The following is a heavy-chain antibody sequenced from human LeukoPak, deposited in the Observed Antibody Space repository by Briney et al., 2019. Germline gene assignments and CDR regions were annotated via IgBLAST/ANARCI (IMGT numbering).Heavy chain of an antibody. Sequence: GGSLRLFCTASGFTFGDYAMSWVRQAPGKGLEWVGFIRSKAYGGTTEYAASVKGRFTISRDDSKSIAYLQMNSLKTEDTAMYYCTRDDSSGYELKPWFDPWGQGTLVTVSA. CDR3: TRDDSSGYELKPWFDP. CDR1: GFTFGDYA. CDR2: IRSKAYGGTT. J-gene: IGHJ5*02. D-gene: IGHD3-22*01. V-gene: IGHV3-49*04.